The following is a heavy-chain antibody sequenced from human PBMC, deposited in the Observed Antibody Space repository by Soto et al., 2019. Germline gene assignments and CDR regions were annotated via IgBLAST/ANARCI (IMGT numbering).Heavy chain of an antibody. CDR2: IYYSGST. CDR1: GLSIRSYY. J-gene: IGHJ6*03. CDR3: AIAGYCSGGSCYSPFPYYYYYMDV. V-gene: IGHV4-59*07. D-gene: IGHD2-15*01. Sequence: ASGTLSLTCSVSGLSIRSYYWSWIRQPPGPGLEWLGSIYYSGSTNYNPSLKSRVTISVDTSKNQFSLKLSSVTAADTAVYYCAIAGYCSGGSCYSPFPYYYYYMDVWGKGTTVT.